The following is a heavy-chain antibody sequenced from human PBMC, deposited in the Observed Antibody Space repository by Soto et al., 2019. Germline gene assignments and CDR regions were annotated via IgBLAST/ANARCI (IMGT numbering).Heavy chain of an antibody. CDR1: GYTFTSYH. CDR3: ARDTAPTDS. Sequence: QVQLVQSGAEVQKPGASVKVSCKTSGYTFTSYHISWVRQAPGQGLEWMGWISAYNTNTTYAQKFQGRVTMTTDTSTSTAYMELRSLRSDDTAEYYCARDTAPTDSWGQGTLVTVSS. CDR2: ISAYNTNT. D-gene: IGHD4-17*01. J-gene: IGHJ5*01. V-gene: IGHV1-18*01.